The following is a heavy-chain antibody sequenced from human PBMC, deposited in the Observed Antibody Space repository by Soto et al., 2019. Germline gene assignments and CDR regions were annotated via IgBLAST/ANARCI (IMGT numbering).Heavy chain of an antibody. CDR1: GGTFSSYA. J-gene: IGHJ6*02. CDR3: ATPMVRGVKYYGMDV. CDR2: IIPIFGTA. V-gene: IGHV1-69*13. Sequence: GASVKVSCKASGGTFSSYAISWVRQAPGQGLEWMGGIIPIFGTADYAQKFQGRVTITADESTSTGYMELSSLRSEDTAVYYCATPMVRGVKYYGMDVWGQGTTVTVSS. D-gene: IGHD3-10*01.